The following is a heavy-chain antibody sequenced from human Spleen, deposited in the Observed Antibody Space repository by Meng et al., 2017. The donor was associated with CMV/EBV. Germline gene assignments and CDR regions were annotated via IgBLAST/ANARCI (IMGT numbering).Heavy chain of an antibody. J-gene: IGHJ5*02. CDR3: ARADRSYDFWSGYPRFDP. CDR2: MDPNSANT. V-gene: IGHV1-8*01. D-gene: IGHD3-3*01. CDR1: GYTFTSYD. Sequence: ASVKVSCKASGYTFTSYDINWVRQATGQGLEWMGRMDPNSANTGCAQKFQGRVTMTWNTSISTAYMELSSLRSEDTAVYYCARADRSYDFWSGYPRFDPWGQGTLVTVSS.